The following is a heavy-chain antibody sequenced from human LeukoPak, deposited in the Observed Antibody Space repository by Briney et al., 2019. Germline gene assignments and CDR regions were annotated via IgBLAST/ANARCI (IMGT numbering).Heavy chain of an antibody. D-gene: IGHD6-13*01. CDR1: GFTFSSYW. CDR3: ARVPAAGNYFDY. V-gene: IGHV3-74*01. Sequence: GGSLRLSCAASGFTFSSYWMHWVRQAPGKGLVWVSRINSGGSSTSYADSVKGRFTISRDNAKNTLYLQMNSLRAEDTAVYYCARVPAAGNYFDYWGQGTLVTVSS. CDR2: INSGGSST. J-gene: IGHJ4*02.